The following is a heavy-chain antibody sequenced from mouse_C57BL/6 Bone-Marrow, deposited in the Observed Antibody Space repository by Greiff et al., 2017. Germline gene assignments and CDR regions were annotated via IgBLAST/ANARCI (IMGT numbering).Heavy chain of an antibody. CDR2: ISDGGSYT. Sequence: EVQLQESGGGLVKPGGSLKLSCAASGFTFSSYAMSWVRQTPEKRLEWVATISDGGSYTYYPDNVKGRFTISRDNAKNNLYLQMSHLKSEDTAMYYCARVPYYYGRGAWFAYWGQGTLVTVSA. V-gene: IGHV5-4*01. CDR3: ARVPYYYGRGAWFAY. D-gene: IGHD1-1*01. CDR1: GFTFSSYA. J-gene: IGHJ3*01.